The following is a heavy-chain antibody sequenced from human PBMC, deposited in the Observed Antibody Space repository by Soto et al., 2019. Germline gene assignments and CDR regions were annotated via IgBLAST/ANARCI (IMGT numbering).Heavy chain of an antibody. Sequence: GGSLRQSVADAGCVFSAGYMSWNRQAPGKGLEWVSYISSSGSTIYYADSVKGRFTISRDNAKNSLYLQMNSLRAEDTAVYYCARGYCSSTSCYLGIIPNQEKTFDYWGQGTLVTVSS. V-gene: IGHV3-11*01. D-gene: IGHD2-2*01. CDR1: GCVFSAGY. J-gene: IGHJ4*02. CDR2: ISSSGSTI. CDR3: ARGYCSSTSCYLGIIPNQEKTFDY.